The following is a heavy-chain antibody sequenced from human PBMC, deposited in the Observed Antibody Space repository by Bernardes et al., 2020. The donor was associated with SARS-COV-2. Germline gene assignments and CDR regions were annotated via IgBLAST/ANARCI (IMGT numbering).Heavy chain of an antibody. CDR2: IYYSGST. V-gene: IGHV4-39*01. CDR1: GGSISSSSYY. D-gene: IGHD3-3*01. CDR3: ARQSPDTIFGVVLYPSWFEP. Sequence: SETLSLTCTVSGGSISSSSYYWGWIRQPTGKGLEWIGSIYYSGSTYYNPSLKSRVTISVDTSKNQFSLKLSSVTAADTAVYYCARQSPDTIFGVVLYPSWFEPWGQGTLVTVSS. J-gene: IGHJ5*02.